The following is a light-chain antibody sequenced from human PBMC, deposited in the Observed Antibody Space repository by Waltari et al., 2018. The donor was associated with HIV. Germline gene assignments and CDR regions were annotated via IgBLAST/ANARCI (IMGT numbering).Light chain of an antibody. Sequence: EIVLTQSPDFQSVTPKEKVTITCRASESIGTSLHWYQQKPDQSPKLLIKYASQSSSGVPSRYSGSRSGTDFTLTSNSLEAEDAAAYFCQQSSRLPYTFGQGTKLEI. CDR2: YAS. J-gene: IGKJ2*01. CDR3: QQSSRLPYT. CDR1: ESIGTS. V-gene: IGKV6D-21*02.